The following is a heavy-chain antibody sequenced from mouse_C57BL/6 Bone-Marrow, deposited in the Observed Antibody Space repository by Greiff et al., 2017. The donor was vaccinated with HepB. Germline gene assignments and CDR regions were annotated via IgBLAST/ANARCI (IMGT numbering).Heavy chain of an antibody. V-gene: IGHV1-39*01. CDR3: ACQLGWGAMVY. D-gene: IGHD4-1*02. CDR1: GYSFTDYN. J-gene: IGHJ4*01. CDR2: INPNYGTT. Sequence: EVQLQQSGPELVKPGASVRISCKASGYSFTDYNMNWVKQSNGKSLEWIGVINPNYGTTRYKQKFKGKAKLTVDKSSSTAYMQLNSLTSKGSAVYYSACQLGWGAMVYWGQGTSVTVSS.